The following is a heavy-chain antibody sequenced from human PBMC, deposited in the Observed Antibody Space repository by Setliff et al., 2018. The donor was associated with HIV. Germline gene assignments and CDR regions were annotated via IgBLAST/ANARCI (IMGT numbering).Heavy chain of an antibody. V-gene: IGHV4-34*11. CDR2: VDYSGDT. Sequence: PSETLSLTCAVYGGSFSGYYWSWIRQPPGKGLEWIGYVDYSGDTEYNPSLQSRATISRDPSKSQVSLNLNSATAADTAVYYCTRGPGGTVPKPLEAFDVWGRGAVVTVSS. CDR3: TRGPGGTVPKPLEAFDV. D-gene: IGHD1-7*01. CDR1: GGSFSGYY. J-gene: IGHJ3*01.